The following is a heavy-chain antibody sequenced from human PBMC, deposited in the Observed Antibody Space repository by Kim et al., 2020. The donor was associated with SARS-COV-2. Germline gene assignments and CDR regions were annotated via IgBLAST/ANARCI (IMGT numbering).Heavy chain of an antibody. V-gene: IGHV3-7*01. J-gene: IGHJ4*02. CDR3: ARGGITFGGVIGIDY. D-gene: IGHD3-16*02. Sequence: VDSVKGRFIISSDTAKNSLYLQMNSLRAEDTAVYYCARGGITFGGVIGIDYWGQGTLVTVSS.